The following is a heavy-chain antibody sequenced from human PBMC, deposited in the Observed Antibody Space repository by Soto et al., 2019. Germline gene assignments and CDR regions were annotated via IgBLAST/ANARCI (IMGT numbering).Heavy chain of an antibody. J-gene: IGHJ4*02. D-gene: IGHD6-6*01. CDR3: ARGNSAARPHY. Sequence: WTWIRHHPGKGLEWIGFIHDSGSTYYNPSLKSRVTISVDTSKNQFSLKLISVTAADTAVYYCARGNSAARPHYWGQGTLVTVSS. V-gene: IGHV4-31*02. CDR2: IHDSGST.